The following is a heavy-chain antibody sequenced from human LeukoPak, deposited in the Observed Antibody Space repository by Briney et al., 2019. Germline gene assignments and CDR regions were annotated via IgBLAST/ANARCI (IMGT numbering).Heavy chain of an antibody. Sequence: PGGSLRLSCAASGFTFSSYSMNWVRQAPGKGLEWVSSISSSSSYIYYADSVKGRFTISRDNAKNSLYLQMNSLRDEDTAVYYCARGVPRYYESSGYEDDAFDIWSQGTMVTVSS. CDR2: ISSSSSYI. V-gene: IGHV3-21*01. CDR3: ARGVPRYYESSGYEDDAFDI. CDR1: GFTFSSYS. D-gene: IGHD3-22*01. J-gene: IGHJ3*02.